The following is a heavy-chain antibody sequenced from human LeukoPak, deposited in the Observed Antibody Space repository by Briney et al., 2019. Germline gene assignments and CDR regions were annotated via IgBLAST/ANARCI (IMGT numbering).Heavy chain of an antibody. Sequence: PGGSLRLSCAASGFTVSSKYMSWVRQAPGKGLEWVSVIYSGGSTYYADSVKGRFTISRDNSKNTLYLQMNSLRAEDTAVHYCARDSLRGGSSYFDYWGQGTLVTVSS. CDR2: IYSGGST. CDR1: GFTVSSKY. CDR3: ARDSLRGGSSYFDY. D-gene: IGHD1-26*01. V-gene: IGHV3-66*01. J-gene: IGHJ4*02.